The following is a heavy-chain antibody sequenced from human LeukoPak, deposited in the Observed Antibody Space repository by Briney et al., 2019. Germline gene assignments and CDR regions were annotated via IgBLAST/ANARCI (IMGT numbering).Heavy chain of an antibody. CDR3: ARDYPSGNVVIQWSRSDAFDI. CDR2: IRSDGSNK. D-gene: IGHD3-22*01. CDR1: GFTFSNYG. Sequence: GGSLRLSCAASGFTFSNYGISWVRQAPGKGLEWMAFIRSDGSNKYYADSVKGRFTISRDNSKNTLYLQMNSLRAEDTAVYYCARDYPSGNVVIQWSRSDAFDIWGQGTMVTVSS. V-gene: IGHV3-30*02. J-gene: IGHJ3*02.